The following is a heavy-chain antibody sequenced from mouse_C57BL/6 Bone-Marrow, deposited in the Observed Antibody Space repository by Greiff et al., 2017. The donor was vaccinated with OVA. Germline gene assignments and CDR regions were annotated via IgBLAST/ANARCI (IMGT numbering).Heavy chain of an antibody. Sequence: VQLQQPGAELVKPGASVKLSCKASGYTFTSYWMQWVKQRPGQGLGWIGEIDPSDSYTNYNQKFKGKATLTVDTSSSTAYMQLSSLTSEDAAVYYCARERAYYDYDGWYFDVWGTGTTVTVSS. V-gene: IGHV1-50*01. J-gene: IGHJ1*03. CDR2: IDPSDSYT. D-gene: IGHD2-4*01. CDR3: ARERAYYDYDGWYFDV. CDR1: GYTFTSYW.